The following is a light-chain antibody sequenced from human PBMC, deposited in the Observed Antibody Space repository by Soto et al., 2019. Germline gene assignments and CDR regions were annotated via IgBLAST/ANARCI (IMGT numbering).Light chain of an antibody. Sequence: QSALTQPASVSGSPGQSITISCTGTSSDIGSYNYVSWYQQHPGQAPKLMIYEVNIRPSGVSNRFSGSKSGNTASLTISGLQAEDEADYYCSAFTTSSTLVVFGGGTQLTVL. CDR3: SAFTTSSTLVV. CDR1: SSDIGSYNY. V-gene: IGLV2-14*01. CDR2: EVN. J-gene: IGLJ2*01.